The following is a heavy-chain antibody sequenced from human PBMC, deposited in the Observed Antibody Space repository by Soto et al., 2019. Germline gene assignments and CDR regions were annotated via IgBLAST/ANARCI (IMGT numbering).Heavy chain of an antibody. CDR1: GGTFSSYA. V-gene: IGHV1-69*06. CDR2: IIPIFGTA. Sequence: VASVKVSCKASGGTFSSYAISWVRQAPGQGLEWMGGIIPIFGTANYAQKFQGRVTITADKSTSTAYMELSSLRSEDTAVYYCASRWVYSSSSFYYYGMDVWGRGTTVTVSS. CDR3: ASRWVYSSSSFYYYGMDV. D-gene: IGHD6-6*01. J-gene: IGHJ6*02.